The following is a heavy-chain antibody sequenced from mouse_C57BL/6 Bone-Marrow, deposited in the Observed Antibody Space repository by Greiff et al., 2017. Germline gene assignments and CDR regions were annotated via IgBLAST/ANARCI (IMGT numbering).Heavy chain of an antibody. V-gene: IGHV1-72*01. D-gene: IGHD2-4*01. CDR1: GYTFTSYW. CDR2: IDPNSGGT. Sequence: VKLKQPGAELVKPGASVKLSCKASGYTFTSYWMHWVKQRPGRGLEWIGRIDPNSGGTKYNEKFKSKATLPVDKPSSTAYMQFSSLTSEDSAVYYCARPVYYDYGGYFDYWGQGTTLTVSS. J-gene: IGHJ2*01. CDR3: ARPVYYDYGGYFDY.